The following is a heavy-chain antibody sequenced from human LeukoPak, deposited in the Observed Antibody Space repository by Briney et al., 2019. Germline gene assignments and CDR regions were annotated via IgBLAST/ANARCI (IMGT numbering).Heavy chain of an antibody. J-gene: IGHJ4*02. Sequence: PSETLSLTCAVSGYSISSGYYWGWIRQPPGKGLEWIGSIYHSGSTYYNPSPKSRVTISVDTSKNQFSLKLSSVTAADTAVYYCARYWDYDYVWGSYRGPLDYWGQGTLVTVSS. CDR2: IYHSGST. V-gene: IGHV4-38-2*01. D-gene: IGHD3-16*01. CDR1: GYSISSGYY. CDR3: ARYWDYDYVWGSYRGPLDY.